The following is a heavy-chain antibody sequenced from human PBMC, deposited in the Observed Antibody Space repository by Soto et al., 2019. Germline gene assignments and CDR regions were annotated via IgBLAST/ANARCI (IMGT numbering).Heavy chain of an antibody. CDR1: GGTFSSYA. CDR2: IIPIFATA. V-gene: IGHV1-69*01. Sequence: QVQLVQSGAEVKKPGSSVKVSCKAPGGTFSSYAISWVRQAPGQGLEWMGGIIPIFATAKYAQKFQGRVTITADESTSTGDMELSSLRSEDTAVYYCARSQGGSSSLDIYYYYYYGMDVWGQGTTVTVSS. D-gene: IGHD2-15*01. CDR3: ARSQGGSSSLDIYYYYYYGMDV. J-gene: IGHJ6*02.